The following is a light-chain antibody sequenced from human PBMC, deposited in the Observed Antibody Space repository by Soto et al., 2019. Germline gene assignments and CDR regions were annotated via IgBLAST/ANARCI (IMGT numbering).Light chain of an antibody. V-gene: IGKV1-5*01. J-gene: IGKJ1*01. CDR1: QSINSW. CDR2: DAS. Sequence: DIQMTQSPSTLSASVGDRVTVTCRASQSINSWLAWYQQKPGKAPKLLIYDASSLQSGVPSRFTGSGFGTEFTLTISSLQPDDFATYYCQQYNSYSWTFGQGTKVDIK. CDR3: QQYNSYSWT.